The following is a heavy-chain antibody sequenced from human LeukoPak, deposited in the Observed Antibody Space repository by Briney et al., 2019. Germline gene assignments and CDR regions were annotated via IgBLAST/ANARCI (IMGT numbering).Heavy chain of an antibody. CDR2: IYYTGST. CDR3: AREVVSMVVRNWFDP. CDR1: GGSISSFY. Sequence: SETLSLTCTVSGGSISSFYWSWIRQPPGKGLEWIGYIYYTGSTNYNSSLKSRVTISVDTSKNQFSLNLSSVTAADTAMYYCAREVVSMVVRNWFDPWGQGTLVTVSS. J-gene: IGHJ5*02. D-gene: IGHD2-15*01. V-gene: IGHV4-59*01.